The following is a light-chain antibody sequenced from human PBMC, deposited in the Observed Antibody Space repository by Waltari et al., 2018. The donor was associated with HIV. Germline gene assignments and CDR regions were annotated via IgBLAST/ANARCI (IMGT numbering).Light chain of an antibody. CDR3: QQRTNWPPIT. V-gene: IGKV3-11*01. CDR1: QVVASF. J-gene: IGKJ5*01. Sequence: VLTQSPATLSLSPGERATLSCRASQVVASFLAWYQHKPGQAPRLLIYDASNRATGVPARFSGSGSGTAFALTISSLEPEDFAVYYCQQRTNWPPITFGQGTRLEIK. CDR2: DAS.